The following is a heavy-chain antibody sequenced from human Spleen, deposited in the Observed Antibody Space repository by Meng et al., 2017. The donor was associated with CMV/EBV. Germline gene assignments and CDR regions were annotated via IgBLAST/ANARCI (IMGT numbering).Heavy chain of an antibody. V-gene: IGHV4-4*02. J-gene: IGHJ5*02. CDR3: ARDRGFSHFSYDNSFDP. CDR1: GGSISSSNW. D-gene: IGHD3-3*01. Sequence: SETLSLTCAVSGGSISSSNWWSWLRQPPGKGLEWIGEINHSGGTNYNPSLKSRVTISVDKSKNQFSLNLTSVTAADTAVYYCARDRGFSHFSYDNSFDPWGQGTLVTVSS. CDR2: INHSGGT.